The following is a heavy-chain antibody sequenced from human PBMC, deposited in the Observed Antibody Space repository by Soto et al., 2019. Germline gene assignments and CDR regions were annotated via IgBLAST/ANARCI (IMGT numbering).Heavy chain of an antibody. V-gene: IGHV1-18*04. J-gene: IGHJ4*02. D-gene: IGHD5-18*01. CDR1: GYTFTSYG. CDR2: ISAYNGNT. Sequence: ASVKVSCKASGYTFTSYGISWVRQAPGQGLEWMGWISAYNGNTNYAQKLQGRVTMTTDTSTSTAYMELRSLRSEDTAVYYCAKMRYRYGTLTYWGQGNLVTGSS. CDR3: AKMRYRYGTLTY.